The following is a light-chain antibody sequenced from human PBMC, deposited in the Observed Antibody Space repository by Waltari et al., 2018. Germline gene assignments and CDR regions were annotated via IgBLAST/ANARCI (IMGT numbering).Light chain of an antibody. CDR2: DVT. J-gene: IGLJ2*01. CDR1: SNDVGGYDY. CDR3: CSRAGTYTWL. V-gene: IGLV2-11*01. Sequence: QSALSQPLSVSGSPGQSVTISCTGTSNDVGGYDYVSWFQQFPGKAPNLIIYDVTRRHSGVPDRFSGSKSGNTASLTISGLQVEDEATYYCCSRAGTYTWLFGGGTKVTVL.